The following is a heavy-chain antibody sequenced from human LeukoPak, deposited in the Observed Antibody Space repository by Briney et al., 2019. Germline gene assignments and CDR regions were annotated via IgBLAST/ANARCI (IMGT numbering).Heavy chain of an antibody. J-gene: IGHJ4*02. D-gene: IGHD3-10*01. CDR1: GFIFSDYY. CDR2: ISSNGTTI. Sequence: PGGSLRLSCAASGFIFSDYYMNWIRQAPGKGLEWVSYISSNGTTIYYADSVKGRFTISRDNAKNSLYLEMSSLRADDTAVYYCARDKVVRGPTGHYWGQGTLVTVSS. V-gene: IGHV3-11*01. CDR3: ARDKVVRGPTGHY.